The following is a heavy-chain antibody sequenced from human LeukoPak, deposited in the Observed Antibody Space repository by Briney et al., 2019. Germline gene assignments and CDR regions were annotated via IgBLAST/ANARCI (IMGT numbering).Heavy chain of an antibody. D-gene: IGHD1-26*01. CDR3: AREGGSSLGPDDAFDI. CDR1: GYSISSGYY. V-gene: IGHV4-38-2*02. Sequence: PSETLSLTCTVSGYSISSGYYWGWIRQPPGKGLEWIGSIYHSGSTYYNPSLKSRVTISVDTSKNQFSLKLSSVTAADTAVYYCAREGGSSLGPDDAFDIWGQGTMVTVSS. J-gene: IGHJ3*02. CDR2: IYHSGST.